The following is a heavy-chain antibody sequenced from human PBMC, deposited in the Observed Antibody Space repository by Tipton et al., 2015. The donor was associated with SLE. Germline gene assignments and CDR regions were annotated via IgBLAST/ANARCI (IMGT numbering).Heavy chain of an antibody. J-gene: IGHJ4*02. CDR2: IYHSGST. CDR3: TRDPYYYDSSGSPYSY. CDR1: GYSISSGYY. D-gene: IGHD3-22*01. V-gene: IGHV4-38-2*02. Sequence: TLSLTCAVSGYSISSGYYWGWFRQPPGKGLEWIGSIYHSGSTYYNPSLKSRVTISVDTSKNQFSLKLNSVTAADTAVYYCTRDPYYYDSSGSPYSYWGQGTLVTVSS.